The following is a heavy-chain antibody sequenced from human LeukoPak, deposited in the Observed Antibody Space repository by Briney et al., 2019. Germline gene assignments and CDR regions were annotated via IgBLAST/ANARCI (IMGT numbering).Heavy chain of an antibody. CDR3: ARDPYSSTWSYGMDV. CDR1: GFTFSTYW. J-gene: IGHJ6*02. CDR2: IKKDGSAE. D-gene: IGHD6-6*01. V-gene: IGHV3-7*05. Sequence: GGSLRLSCAASGFTFSTYWMSWVRQAPGKGLEWVANIKKDGSAEVYMDSVKGRFTISRDNAKNSLFLQMNTLRAEDTAAYYCARDPYSSTWSYGMDVWGQGTTVTVSS.